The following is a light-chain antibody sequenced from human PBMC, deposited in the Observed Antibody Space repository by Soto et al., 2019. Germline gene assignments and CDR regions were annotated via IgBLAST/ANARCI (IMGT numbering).Light chain of an antibody. CDR2: DAS. V-gene: IGKV3-15*01. CDR3: HQYNNWPPWT. J-gene: IGKJ1*01. Sequence: TQSPPTLSLSPGARAALSCLTSLSVSSYLAWYQQKPGQAPRLLIYDASTRATGIPARFSGSGSGTEFTLTISSLQSEDFAVYYCHQYNNWPPWTFGQGTKV. CDR1: LSVSSY.